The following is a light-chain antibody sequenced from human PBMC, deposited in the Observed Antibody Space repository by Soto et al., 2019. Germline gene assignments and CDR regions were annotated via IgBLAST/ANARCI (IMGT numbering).Light chain of an antibody. J-gene: IGKJ2*01. V-gene: IGKV1-9*01. CDR2: SSS. Sequence: IQLTQSPSSLSASVGDTVTITCRASQGISSYLAWYQQKPGKAPELLIYSSSTLQSGVPSRFSGSRSGTDFTLTITSLQPEDFATYYCQGLNTYPPAYTFGQGTKLEIK. CDR3: QGLNTYPPAYT. CDR1: QGISSY.